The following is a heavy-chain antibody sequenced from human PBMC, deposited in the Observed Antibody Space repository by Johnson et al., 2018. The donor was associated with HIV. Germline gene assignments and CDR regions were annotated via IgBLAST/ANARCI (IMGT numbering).Heavy chain of an antibody. J-gene: IGHJ3*02. Sequence: EVQLVESGGGLVKPGGSLRLSCAASGFTFSSYWMSWVRQAPGKGLEWVANINQDGSEKHYVESVKGRFTISRDNSKNTLYLQMNSLRAEDTAVYYCASWHGDYGNAFDIWGQGTMVTVSS. D-gene: IGHD4-17*01. CDR2: INQDGSEK. CDR1: GFTFSSYW. V-gene: IGHV3-7*01. CDR3: ASWHGDYGNAFDI.